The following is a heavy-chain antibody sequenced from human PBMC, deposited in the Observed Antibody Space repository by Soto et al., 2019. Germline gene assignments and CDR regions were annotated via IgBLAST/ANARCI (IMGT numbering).Heavy chain of an antibody. J-gene: IGHJ6*02. CDR2: INSDGSST. CDR3: ARVKPATAIPPPYYYYGMDV. V-gene: IGHV3-74*01. CDR1: GFTFSSYW. D-gene: IGHD2-21*02. Sequence: GGSLRLSCAASGFTFSSYWMHWVRQAPGKGLVWVSRINSDGSSTSYADSVKGRFTISRDNAKNTLYLQMNSLRAEDTAVYYCARVKPATAIPPPYYYYGMDVWGQGTTVTVSS.